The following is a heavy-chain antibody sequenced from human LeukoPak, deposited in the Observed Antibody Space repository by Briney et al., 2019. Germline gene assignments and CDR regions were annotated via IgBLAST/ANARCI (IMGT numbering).Heavy chain of an antibody. V-gene: IGHV3-23*01. CDR3: AKHGSGSYYNHLDY. D-gene: IGHD3-10*01. CDR2: ISGSGGST. Sequence: PGGSLRLSCAASGFTFSSYAMSWVRQAPGKGLEWVSAISGSGGSTYYADSVKGRFTISRDNSKNTLYLQMNSLRAEDTAVYFCAKHGSGSYYNHLDYWGQGTLVTVSS. J-gene: IGHJ4*02. CDR1: GFTFSSYA.